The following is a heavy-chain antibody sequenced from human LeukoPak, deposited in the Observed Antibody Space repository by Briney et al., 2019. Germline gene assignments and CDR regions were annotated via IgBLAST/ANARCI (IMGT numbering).Heavy chain of an antibody. D-gene: IGHD6-13*01. CDR1: GGSISSYY. Sequence: SETLSLTCTVSGGSISSYYWSWIRQPPGKGLEWIGYIYYSGSTNYNPSLKSRVTISVDTSKNQFSLKLSSVTAADTAVYYCARQSSSYAFDMWGQGTMVTVSS. J-gene: IGHJ3*02. CDR2: IYYSGST. CDR3: ARQSSSYAFDM. V-gene: IGHV4-59*08.